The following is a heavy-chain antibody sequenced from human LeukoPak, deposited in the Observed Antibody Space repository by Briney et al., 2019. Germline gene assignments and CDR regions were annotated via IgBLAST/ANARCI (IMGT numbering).Heavy chain of an antibody. V-gene: IGHV3-15*04. D-gene: IGHD1-7*01. J-gene: IGHJ6*02. CDR1: EFTFSSYS. CDR3: TTDEDWNYARKDV. Sequence: GGSLRLSCAASEFTFSSYSMNWVRQVPGKGLEWVGQIVSKIDGGTTDYAAPVKGRFTISRDDSKSTLYLQMNSLKIEDTAVYYCTTDEDWNYARKDVWGQGATVIVSS. CDR2: IVSKIDGGTT.